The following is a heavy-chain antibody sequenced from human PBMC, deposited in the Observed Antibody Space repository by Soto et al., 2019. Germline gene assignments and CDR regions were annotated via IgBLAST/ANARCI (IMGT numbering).Heavy chain of an antibody. D-gene: IGHD5-18*01. CDR2: ISGSGGST. V-gene: IGHV3-23*01. CDR3: AKDPKVDTAMVSYFDY. Sequence: GGSLRLSCAASGFTFSSYAMSWVRQAPGKGLEWVSAISGSGGSTYYADSVKGRFTISRDNSKNTLYLQMNSLRAEDTAVYYCAKDPKVDTAMVSYFDYWGQGTLVTVSS. J-gene: IGHJ4*02. CDR1: GFTFSSYA.